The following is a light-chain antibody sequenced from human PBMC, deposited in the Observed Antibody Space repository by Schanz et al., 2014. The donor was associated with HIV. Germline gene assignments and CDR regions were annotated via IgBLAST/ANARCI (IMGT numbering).Light chain of an antibody. J-gene: IGLJ1*01. V-gene: IGLV2-8*01. CDR3: SSYTTSSTLV. Sequence: SALTQPPSASGAPGPSVTISCTGTSSGGGGYNYPPWDQQYPGKAPKLMVYEVTKRPSGVPDRFSGSKSGNTASLTVSGLQAEDEADYYCSSYTTSSTLVFGTGTKLTVL. CDR2: EVT. CDR1: SSGGGGYNY.